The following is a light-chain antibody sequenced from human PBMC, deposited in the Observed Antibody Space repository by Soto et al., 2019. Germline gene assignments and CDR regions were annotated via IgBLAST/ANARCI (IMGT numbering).Light chain of an antibody. CDR1: QSVSSY. J-gene: IGKJ4*01. Sequence: EIVLTQSPGTLSLSPGGRASLSCRASQSVSSYLAWYQQKPGQAPRLLIYDASNRATGIPARFSGSGSGTDFTLTISSLQSEDFAVYYCQQYNNWPALTFGGGTKVDIK. CDR3: QQYNNWPALT. CDR2: DAS. V-gene: IGKV3-11*01.